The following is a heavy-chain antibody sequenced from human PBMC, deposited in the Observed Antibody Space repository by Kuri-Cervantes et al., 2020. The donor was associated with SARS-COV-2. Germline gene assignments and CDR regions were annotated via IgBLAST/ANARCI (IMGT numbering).Heavy chain of an antibody. D-gene: IGHD5-24*01. CDR1: GFTFSSYA. V-gene: IGHV3-30-3*01. CDR2: ISYDGSNK. Sequence: GGSLRLSCAASGFTFSSYAMHWVRQAPGKGLEWVAVISYDGSNKYYADSVKGRFTISRDNSKNTLYLQMNSLRAEDTAVYYCAGDPRRWLQISVSYFDYWGQGTLVTVSS. CDR3: AGDPRRWLQISVSYFDY. J-gene: IGHJ4*02.